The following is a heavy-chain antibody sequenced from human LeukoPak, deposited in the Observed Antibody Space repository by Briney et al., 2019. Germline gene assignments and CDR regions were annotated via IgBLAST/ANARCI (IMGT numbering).Heavy chain of an antibody. Sequence: PSDTLSLTCTVSGGSLNSYYWSWIRQPPGKGLEWIGYVSDTGSTNYNPPLNSRVTTTIETPKNHLYLMLTSVTAADTAVYYCARTTTTFDDWGHGTLVTVSS. CDR3: ARTTTTFDD. CDR2: VSDTGST. D-gene: IGHD4-11*01. CDR1: GGSLNSYY. V-gene: IGHV4-59*07. J-gene: IGHJ4*01.